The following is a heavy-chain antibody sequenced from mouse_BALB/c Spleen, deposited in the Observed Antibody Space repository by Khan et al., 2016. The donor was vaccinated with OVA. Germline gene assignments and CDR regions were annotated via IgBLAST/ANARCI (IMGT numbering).Heavy chain of an antibody. J-gene: IGHJ4*01. CDR1: GYTFKNHG. Sequence: QIQLVQSGPELKKPGETVKISCKASGYTFKNHGMNWEKQAPGKGLKWMGWINTYTGEPTYVEDFKGRFAFSLETSASTAYLQINNLKNEDTATYFCARPPFFSYVMVYWGQGTSVTVSS. CDR3: ARPPFFSYVMVY. V-gene: IGHV9-3-1*01. CDR2: INTYTGEP.